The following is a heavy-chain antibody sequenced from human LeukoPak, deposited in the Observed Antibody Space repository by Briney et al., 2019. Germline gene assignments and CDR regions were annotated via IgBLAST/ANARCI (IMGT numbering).Heavy chain of an antibody. Sequence: PGGSLRLSCAASGFTFSSYAMSWVRQAPGKGLEWVSAISGSGGSTYYADSVKGRFTISRDNSKNTLYLQMNSLRAEDTAVYYCAKYGKWELLASPIDYWGQGTLVTVSS. CDR3: AKYGKWELLASPIDY. V-gene: IGHV3-23*01. CDR1: GFTFSSYA. CDR2: ISGSGGST. J-gene: IGHJ4*02. D-gene: IGHD1-26*01.